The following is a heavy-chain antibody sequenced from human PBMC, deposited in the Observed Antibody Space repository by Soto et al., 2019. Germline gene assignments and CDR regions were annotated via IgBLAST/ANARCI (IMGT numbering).Heavy chain of an antibody. V-gene: IGHV4-34*01. CDR2: INHSGST. CDR1: GGSFSGYY. CDR3: ARGRAGYCSSXSCYPSGRYYYYYGMDV. J-gene: IGHJ6*02. D-gene: IGHD2-2*01. Sequence: SETLSLTCAVYGGSFSGYYWSWIRQPPGKGLEWIGEINHSGSTNYNPSLKSRVTISVDTSKNQFSLKLSSVTAADTAVYYCARGRAGYCSSXSCYPSGRYYYYYGMDVWGQGTTVTVSS.